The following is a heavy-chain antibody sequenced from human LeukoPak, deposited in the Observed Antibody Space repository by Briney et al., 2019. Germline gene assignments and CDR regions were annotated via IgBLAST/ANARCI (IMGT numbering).Heavy chain of an antibody. CDR2: INHSGST. V-gene: IGHV4-34*01. CDR1: GGSISGYY. Sequence: SETLSLTCTVSGGSISGYYWSWIRQPPGKGLEWIGEINHSGSTNYHPSLKSRVTISVDTSKSQFSLKLSSVTAADTAVYYCARGGYRWSSAYFDYWGQGTLVTVSS. CDR3: ARGGYRWSSAYFDY. J-gene: IGHJ4*02. D-gene: IGHD3-22*01.